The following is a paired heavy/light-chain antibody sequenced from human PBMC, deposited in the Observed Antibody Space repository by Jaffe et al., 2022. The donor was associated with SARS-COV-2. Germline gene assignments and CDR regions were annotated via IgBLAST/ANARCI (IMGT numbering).Heavy chain of an antibody. CDR2: IYDSGST. Sequence: QVQLQESGPGLVKPSETLSLICTVSGGSISRNFWSWIRQPPGKGLEWIGYIYDSGSTIYNPSLKSRVTMSVDTSQNQVSLKLSSVTAADAAIYYCARDSYCGGDCFDNWGQGTMVTVSS. J-gene: IGHJ4*02. CDR3: ARDSYCGGDCFDN. CDR1: GGSISRNF. V-gene: IGHV4-59*01. D-gene: IGHD2-21*01.
Light chain of an antibody. CDR2: SNN. V-gene: IGLV1-44*01. Sequence: QSVLTQPPSASGTPGRMVTISCSGSSSNIGSNTVKWYQQLPGAAPKLLIYSNNQRPSGVPDRFSVSKSGTSASLAISGLQSEDGADYYCATWDDDLNGVVFGGGTKVTVL. CDR3: ATWDDDLNGVV. J-gene: IGLJ2*01. CDR1: SSNIGSNT.